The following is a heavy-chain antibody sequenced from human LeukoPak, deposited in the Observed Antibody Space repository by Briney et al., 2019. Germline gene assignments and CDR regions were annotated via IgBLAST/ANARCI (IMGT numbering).Heavy chain of an antibody. Sequence: GASVKVSCKASGFTFIGYYMHWVRQAPGKGFEWMGWINPNSGGTNFAQKFQGRVTMTRDTSINTVYMELSSLGSDDTAVYYCARESRDTAWSLDLWGQGTLVTVSS. CDR3: ARESRDTAWSLDL. V-gene: IGHV1-2*02. CDR1: GFTFIGYY. J-gene: IGHJ4*02. D-gene: IGHD1-1*01. CDR2: INPNSGGT.